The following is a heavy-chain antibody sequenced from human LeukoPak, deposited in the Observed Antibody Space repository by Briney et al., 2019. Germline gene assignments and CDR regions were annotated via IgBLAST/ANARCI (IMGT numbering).Heavy chain of an antibody. CDR1: GGSISSSF. V-gene: IGHV4-59*01. D-gene: IGHD1-7*01. Sequence: KPSETLSLTCTVSGGSISSSFWSWIRQPPGKGLEYIGYIYYTGSTNYSPSLKSRATISVDTSRNQVSLRLNSVTAADTAMYYCASVRAGSSELAEYIENWGQGTLVTVSA. CDR3: ASVRAGSSELAEYIEN. CDR2: IYYTGST. J-gene: IGHJ1*01.